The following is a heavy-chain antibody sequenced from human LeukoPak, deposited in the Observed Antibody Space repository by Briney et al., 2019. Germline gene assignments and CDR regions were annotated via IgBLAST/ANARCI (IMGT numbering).Heavy chain of an antibody. D-gene: IGHD3-9*01. CDR3: ASGQGDILTGYHHFDY. CDR1: GGSISSYY. J-gene: IGHJ4*02. CDR2: IYTSGST. Sequence: SETLSLTCTVSGGSISSYYWSWIRQPAGKGLEWIGRIYTSGSTNYNPSLKSRVTMSVDTSKNQFSLKLSSVTAADTAVYYCASGQGDILTGYHHFDYWGQGTLVTVSS. V-gene: IGHV4-4*07.